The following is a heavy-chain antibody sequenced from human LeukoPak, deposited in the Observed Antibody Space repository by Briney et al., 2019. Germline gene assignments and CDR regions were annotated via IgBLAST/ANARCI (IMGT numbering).Heavy chain of an antibody. CDR2: ISDYNGNT. J-gene: IGHJ4*02. D-gene: IGHD2-2*01. CDR1: GYTFTSYG. Sequence: GASVKVSCKASGYTFTSYGISWVRQAPGKGLEWMGWISDYNGNTNYAQKLQGRVTMTTDTSTSTAYMELRSLRSDDTAVYYCAREFGVVPAAMFGYWGQGTLVTVSS. CDR3: AREFGVVPAAMFGY. V-gene: IGHV1-18*01.